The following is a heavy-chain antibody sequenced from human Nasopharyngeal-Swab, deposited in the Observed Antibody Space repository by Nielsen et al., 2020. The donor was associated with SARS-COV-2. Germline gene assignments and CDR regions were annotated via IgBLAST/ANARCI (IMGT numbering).Heavy chain of an antibody. D-gene: IGHD1-26*01. CDR3: ARGSGSYKEILFDY. J-gene: IGHJ4*02. V-gene: IGHV3-30*03. Sequence: GESLKISCAASGFTFSCYGMHWVRQAPGKGLEWVAVISYDGSNKYYAGSVKGRFTISRDNSKNTLYLQMNSLRAEDTAVYYCARGSGSYKEILFDYWGQGTLVTVSS. CDR1: GFTFSCYG. CDR2: ISYDGSNK.